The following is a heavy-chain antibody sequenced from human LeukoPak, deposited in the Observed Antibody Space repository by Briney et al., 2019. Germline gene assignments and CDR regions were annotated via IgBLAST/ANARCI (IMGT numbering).Heavy chain of an antibody. D-gene: IGHD1-14*01. CDR1: GGSISSYY. J-gene: IGHJ4*02. Sequence: PSETLSLTCTVSGGSISSYYWSWIWQPPGKGLEWIGYIYYSGSTNYNPSLKSRVTISVDTSKNQFSLKLSSVTAADTAVYYCARQQSRTLDYWGQGTLVTVSS. V-gene: IGHV4-59*08. CDR3: ARQQSRTLDY. CDR2: IYYSGST.